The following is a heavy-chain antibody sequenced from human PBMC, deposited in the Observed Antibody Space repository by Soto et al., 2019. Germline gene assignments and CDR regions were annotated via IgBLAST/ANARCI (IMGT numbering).Heavy chain of an antibody. V-gene: IGHV5-51*01. CDR1: GYSFTSYW. CDR2: IYPGDSDT. J-gene: IGHJ6*02. D-gene: IGHD2-2*01. CDR3: ARQVVVVPAAIREGFYYGMDV. Sequence: GESLKISCKGSGYSFTSYWIGWVRQMPGKGLEWMGIIYPGDSDTRYSPSLQGQVTISADKSISTAYLQWSSLKASDTAMYYCARQVVVVPAAIREGFYYGMDVWGQGTTVTVSS.